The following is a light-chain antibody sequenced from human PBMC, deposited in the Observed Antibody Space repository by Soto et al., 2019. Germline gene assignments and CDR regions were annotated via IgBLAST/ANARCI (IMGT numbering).Light chain of an antibody. CDR2: DVS. CDR3: QQYNSVSPGT. V-gene: IGKV1-5*01. CDR1: RSISNW. Sequence: DIQMTQSPSTLSASVGDRVTLTCRASRSISNWLAWYQQNPGKAPNLLIYDVSSLASGVPSRFSGSGSGTEVALNISSLQPDDFATYYCQQYNSVSPGTFGQGTNVEVK. J-gene: IGKJ1*01.